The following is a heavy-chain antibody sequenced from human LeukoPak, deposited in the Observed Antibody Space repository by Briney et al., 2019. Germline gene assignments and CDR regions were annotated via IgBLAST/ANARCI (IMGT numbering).Heavy chain of an antibody. CDR3: ARNRILWLRASFDI. CDR2: IYYSGSI. V-gene: IGHV4-59*01. D-gene: IGHD5-12*01. J-gene: IGHJ3*02. CDR1: GGSISSYY. Sequence: ASETLSLTCTVSGGSISSYYWSWIRQPPGKGLEWIGYIYYSGSINYNPSLKSRVTISVDTSKNQFSLKLSSVTAADTAVYYCARNRILWLRASFDIWGQGTMVTVSS.